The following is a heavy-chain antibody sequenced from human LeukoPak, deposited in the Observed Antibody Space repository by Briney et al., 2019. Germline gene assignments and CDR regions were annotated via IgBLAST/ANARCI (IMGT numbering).Heavy chain of an antibody. D-gene: IGHD3-16*01. CDR2: ISYDGSNK. J-gene: IGHJ4*02. V-gene: IGHV3-30*06. CDR3: AKGTSVGYGLRLGELWY. CDR1: VFVFSPYG. Sequence: GRSLSLSCTVSVFVFSPYGMLCGTGSPARGVGGGVVISYDGSNKCSANSVKARVTIARDNSKTTLYLQMISLRAEDTAVYYCAKGTSVGYGLRLGELWYWGQGTLVTVSS.